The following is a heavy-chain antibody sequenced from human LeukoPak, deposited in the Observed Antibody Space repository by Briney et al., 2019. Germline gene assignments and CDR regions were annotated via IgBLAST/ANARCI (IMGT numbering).Heavy chain of an antibody. CDR1: GFTFSDYY. CDR2: ISSSGSTI. CDR3: ARDQGHCSGGSCYSGGADY. Sequence: PGGSLRLSCAASGFTFSDYYMSWIRQAPGKGLEWVSYISSSGSTIYYADSVKGRFTISRDNAKNSLYLQMNSLRAEDTAVYYCARDQGHCSGGSCYSGGADYWGQGTLVTVSS. V-gene: IGHV3-11*01. J-gene: IGHJ4*02. D-gene: IGHD2-15*01.